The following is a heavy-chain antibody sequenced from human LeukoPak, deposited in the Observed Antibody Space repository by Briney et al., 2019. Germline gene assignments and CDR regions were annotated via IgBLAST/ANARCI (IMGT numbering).Heavy chain of an antibody. Sequence: GGSLRLSCAASGFTFSSYSMNWVRQAPGKGLEWVSYISSSSSTIYYADSVKGRFTISRDNAKNSLYLQMNSLRAEDTAVYYCARDLGDYVWGSYRPYDYWGQGTLVTVSS. V-gene: IGHV3-48*01. CDR1: GFTFSSYS. CDR2: ISSSSSTI. CDR3: ARDLGDYVWGSYRPYDY. D-gene: IGHD3-16*02. J-gene: IGHJ4*02.